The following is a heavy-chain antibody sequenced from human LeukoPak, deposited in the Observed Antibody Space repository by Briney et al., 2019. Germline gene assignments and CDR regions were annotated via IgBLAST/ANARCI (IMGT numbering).Heavy chain of an antibody. CDR2: ISSSSSTI. CDR3: ARSTKVGSTSSFFDD. CDR1: GFSFSSYS. Sequence: GGSLRLSCAASGFSFSSYSMNWVRQAPGKGLEWVSWISSSSSTIYYADSVKGRFTISRDNAKNSLYLQMNSLRAEDTAVYYCARSTKVGSTSSFFDDWGREPWSPSPQ. J-gene: IGHJ4*02. D-gene: IGHD1-26*01. V-gene: IGHV3-48*01.